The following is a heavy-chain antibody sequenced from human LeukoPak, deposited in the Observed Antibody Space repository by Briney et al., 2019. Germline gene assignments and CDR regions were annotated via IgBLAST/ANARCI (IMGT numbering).Heavy chain of an antibody. Sequence: PGGSLRLSCEASGFSSTDYWMTWVRQAPGKGLEGLADIKQDGSETHYVDSVKGRFIISRDNAKNSLYLQMNSLRVEDTAVYYCATYWRHFDWLLSDIWGLGTMVTVSS. V-gene: IGHV3-7*05. CDR1: GFSSTDYW. J-gene: IGHJ3*02. D-gene: IGHD3-9*01. CDR2: IKQDGSET. CDR3: ATYWRHFDWLLSDI.